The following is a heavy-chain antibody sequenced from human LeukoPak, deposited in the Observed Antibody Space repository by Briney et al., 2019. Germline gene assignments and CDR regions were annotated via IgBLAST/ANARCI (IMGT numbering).Heavy chain of an antibody. Sequence: GGSLRLSCAASGFTASSNYMSWVRQAPGKGLEWVSVIYSGGSTYYADSVKGRFTISRDNSKNTPYLQMNSLRAEDTAVYYCARRNRIAAAGTGVWFDPWGQGTLVTVSS. CDR1: GFTASSNY. J-gene: IGHJ5*02. D-gene: IGHD6-13*01. CDR3: ARRNRIAAAGTGVWFDP. V-gene: IGHV3-66*02. CDR2: IYSGGST.